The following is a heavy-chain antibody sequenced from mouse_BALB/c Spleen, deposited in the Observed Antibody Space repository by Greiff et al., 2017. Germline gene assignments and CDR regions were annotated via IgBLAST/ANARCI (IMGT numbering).Heavy chain of an antibody. CDR2: ISYSGST. V-gene: IGHV3-2*02. CDR1: GYSITSDYA. D-gene: IGHD4-1*01. J-gene: IGHJ3*01. CDR3: ATNWEGAWFAY. Sequence: EVQLQQSGPGLVKPSQSLTLTCTVTGYSITSDYAWNWIRQFPGNKLEWMGYISYSGSTSYNPSLKSRISITRDTSKNQFFLQLNSVTTEDTATYYCATNWEGAWFAYWGQGTLVTVSA.